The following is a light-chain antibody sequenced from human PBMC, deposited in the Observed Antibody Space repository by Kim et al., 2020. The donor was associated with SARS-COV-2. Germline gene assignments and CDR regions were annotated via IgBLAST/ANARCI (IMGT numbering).Light chain of an antibody. CDR2: EVN. CDR1: SSDVGGYND. V-gene: IGLV2-8*01. J-gene: IGLJ1*01. CDR3: SSYAGSNNFV. Sequence: GQSVTISCTGTSSDVGGYNDVSWYQQHPGKAPKLMIYEVNKRPSGVPDRFAGSKSGNTASLTVSGLQAEDEADYYCSSYAGSNNFVFGIGTKVTVL.